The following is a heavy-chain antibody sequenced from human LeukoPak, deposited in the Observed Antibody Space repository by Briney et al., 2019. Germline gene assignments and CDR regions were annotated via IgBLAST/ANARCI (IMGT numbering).Heavy chain of an antibody. Sequence: ASVKVSCKASGYTFTSYYMHWVRQAPGQGLEWMGIINPSDGSTSYPQKFQGRVTMTRDTSTSTVYMELSSLRSEDTAVYYCAIGLTIFGVVNPWGQGTLVTVSS. CDR2: INPSDGST. D-gene: IGHD3-3*01. CDR1: GYTFTSYY. V-gene: IGHV1-46*01. J-gene: IGHJ5*02. CDR3: AIGLTIFGVVNP.